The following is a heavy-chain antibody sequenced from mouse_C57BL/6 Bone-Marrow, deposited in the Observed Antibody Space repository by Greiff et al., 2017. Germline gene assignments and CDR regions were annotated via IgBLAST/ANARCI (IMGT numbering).Heavy chain of an antibody. CDR2: IYPGGGYT. J-gene: IGHJ3*01. D-gene: IGHD2-4*01. CDR1: GYTFTNYW. CDR3: ARGGYDYDVGFAY. Sequence: VQLQQSGAELVRPGTSVKMSCKASGYTFTNYWIGWAKQRPGHGLEWIGDIYPGGGYTNYNEKFKGKATLTADKSSSTAYMQFSSLTSEDSAIYYCARGGYDYDVGFAYWGQGTLVTVSA. V-gene: IGHV1-63*01.